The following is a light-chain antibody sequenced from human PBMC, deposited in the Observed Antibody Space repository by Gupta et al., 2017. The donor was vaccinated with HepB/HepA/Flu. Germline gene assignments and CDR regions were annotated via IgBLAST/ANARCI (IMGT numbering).Light chain of an antibody. Sequence: QSARTQPASVSGSHRQSITISCTGTNSDVGSYNDVSWYQQHPDKPPKLLIYEVSKRPPAISNRFSASKSGNTASLTISGLQAEDEAEYFCCSSTNVNTYVFGTGTNVTVL. J-gene: IGLJ1*01. V-gene: IGLV2-23*02. CDR3: CSSTNVNTYV. CDR2: EVS. CDR1: NSDVGSYND.